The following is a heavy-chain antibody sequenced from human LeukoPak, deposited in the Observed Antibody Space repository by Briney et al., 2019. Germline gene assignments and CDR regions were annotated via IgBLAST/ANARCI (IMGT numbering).Heavy chain of an antibody. D-gene: IGHD3-10*01. J-gene: IGHJ5*02. CDR1: RGTFSSYA. CDR2: IIPILGIA. CDR3: AREFHGSGSYYFWFDP. V-gene: IGHV1-69*04. Sequence: GASVKVSCKASRGTFSSYAISWVRQAPGQGLEWMGRIIPILGIANYAQKFQGRVTITADKSTSTAYMELSSLRSEDTAVYYCAREFHGSGSYYFWFDPWGQGTLVTVSS.